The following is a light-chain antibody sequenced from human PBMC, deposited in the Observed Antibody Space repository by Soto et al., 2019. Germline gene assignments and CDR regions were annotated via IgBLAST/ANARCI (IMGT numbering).Light chain of an antibody. V-gene: IGKV3-20*01. CDR3: QQYGTSPRT. CDR1: TSVGSSY. J-gene: IGKJ1*01. Sequence: EFVLTQSPGPLSLSPGERATLSCRASTSVGSSYLAWYQQKPGQAPRLLIYGASNRATGVPDRFSGSGSGTDFTLTISRLEPEDFAVYYCQQYGTSPRTFGQGTKVEIK. CDR2: GAS.